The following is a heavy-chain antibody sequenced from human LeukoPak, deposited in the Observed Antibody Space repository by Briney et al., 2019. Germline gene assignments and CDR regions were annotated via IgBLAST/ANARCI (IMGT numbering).Heavy chain of an antibody. CDR3: AREGNPEYYYDSSGYSSWFDP. CDR2: ISRSSSYI. Sequence: GGSLRLSCAASGFTFSSYSMNWVRQAPGKGLEWVSSISRSSSYIYYADSVKGRFTISRDNAKNSLYLQMNSLRAEDTAVYYCAREGNPEYYYDSSGYSSWFDPWGQGTLVTVSS. D-gene: IGHD3-22*01. J-gene: IGHJ5*02. V-gene: IGHV3-21*01. CDR1: GFTFSSYS.